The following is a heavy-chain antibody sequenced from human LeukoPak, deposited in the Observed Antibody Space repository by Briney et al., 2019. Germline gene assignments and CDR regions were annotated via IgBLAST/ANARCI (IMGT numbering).Heavy chain of an antibody. V-gene: IGHV3-48*03. CDR3: ARRTASGRESKYFDY. Sequence: PGGSLRLSCAASGFTFSSCEMNWVRQAPGKGLEWVSYISSSGSTIYYADSVKGRFTISRDNAKNSLYLQMNSLRAEDTAVYYCARRTASGRESKYFDYWGQGTLVTVSS. CDR2: ISSSGSTI. CDR1: GFTFSSCE. J-gene: IGHJ4*02. D-gene: IGHD3-10*01.